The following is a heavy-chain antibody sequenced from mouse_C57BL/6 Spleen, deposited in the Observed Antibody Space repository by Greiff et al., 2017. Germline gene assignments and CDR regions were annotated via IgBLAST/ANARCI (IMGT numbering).Heavy chain of an antibody. CDR3: AREDYGSNFAY. Sequence: EVQLMESGPGLVKPSQSLSLTCSVTGYSITSGYYWNWIRQFPGNKLEWMGYISYDGSNNYNPSLKNRISITRDTSKNQFFLKLNSVTTEDTATYYCAREDYGSNFAYWGQGTLVTVSA. J-gene: IGHJ3*01. CDR2: ISYDGSN. V-gene: IGHV3-6*01. CDR1: GYSITSGYY. D-gene: IGHD1-1*01.